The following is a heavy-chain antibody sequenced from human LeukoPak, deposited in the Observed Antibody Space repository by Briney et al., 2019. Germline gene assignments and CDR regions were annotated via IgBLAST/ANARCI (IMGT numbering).Heavy chain of an antibody. V-gene: IGHV3-23*01. Sequence: GGSLRLSCAASGFTFSSYAMSWVRQAPGKGLEWVSAISGSGGSTYYADSVKGRFTISRDNSKNTLYLQMNSLRAEDTAVYYCAKDPCSGGSCYSANWFDPWGQGTLVTVSS. J-gene: IGHJ5*02. CDR1: GFTFSSYA. D-gene: IGHD2-15*01. CDR2: ISGSGGST. CDR3: AKDPCSGGSCYSANWFDP.